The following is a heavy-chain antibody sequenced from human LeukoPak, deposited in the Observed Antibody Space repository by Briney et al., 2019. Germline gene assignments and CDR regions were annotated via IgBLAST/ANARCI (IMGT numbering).Heavy chain of an antibody. J-gene: IGHJ6*03. CDR2: MNPNSGNT. V-gene: IGHV1-8*01. CDR1: GYTFTSYD. CDR3: ARGRRYCSSTSCYLDYYYYMDV. Sequence: ASVKVSCKASGYTFTSYDINWVRQATGQGLEWMGWMNPNSGNTGYAQKFQGRVTMTRNTSISTAYMELSSLRSEDTAAYYCARGRRYCSSTSCYLDYYYYMDVWGKGTTVTVSS. D-gene: IGHD2-2*01.